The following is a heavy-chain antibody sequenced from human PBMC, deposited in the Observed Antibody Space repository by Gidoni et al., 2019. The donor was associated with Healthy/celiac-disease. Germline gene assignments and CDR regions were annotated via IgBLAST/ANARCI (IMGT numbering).Heavy chain of an antibody. V-gene: IGHV3-30*01. CDR2: ISYDGSNK. CDR3: ARSGSYFVFDY. Sequence: VQLVESGGGVVQPGSSLRLSCAASGFTFSSYAMHWVRQAPGKGLEWVAVISYDGSNKYYADSVKGRFTISRDNSKNTLYLQMNSLRAEDTAVYYCARSGSYFVFDYWGQGTLVTVSS. CDR1: GFTFSSYA. D-gene: IGHD1-26*01. J-gene: IGHJ4*02.